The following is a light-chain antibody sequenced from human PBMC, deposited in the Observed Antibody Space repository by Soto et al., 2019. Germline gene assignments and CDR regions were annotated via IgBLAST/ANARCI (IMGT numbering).Light chain of an antibody. J-gene: IGKJ1*01. Sequence: DIQMTQSPSSLSASVGGRVTITCRASQTINFYLNWYQQKPGKAPKLLISDASRLHSGVPPRFSGSGSGTXXXXXXXXXXXXXFASYYCQQSYSSPQTFGQGTKVEIK. CDR1: QTINFY. V-gene: IGKV1-39*01. CDR2: DAS. CDR3: QQSYSSPQT.